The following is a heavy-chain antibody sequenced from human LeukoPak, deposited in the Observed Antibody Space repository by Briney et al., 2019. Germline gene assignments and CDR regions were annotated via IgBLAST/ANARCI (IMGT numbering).Heavy chain of an antibody. Sequence: ASVKVSCKASGYTFTGYYMHWVRQAPGQGLKWMGWINPNSGGTNYAQKFQGRVTLTRDMSTSTDYLELSSLRSEDTAVYYCARDNSVRDEAWWFNPRGQGTLVTVSS. CDR2: INPNSGGT. V-gene: IGHV1-2*02. J-gene: IGHJ5*02. D-gene: IGHD5-24*01. CDR3: ARDNSVRDEAWWFNP. CDR1: GYTFTGYY.